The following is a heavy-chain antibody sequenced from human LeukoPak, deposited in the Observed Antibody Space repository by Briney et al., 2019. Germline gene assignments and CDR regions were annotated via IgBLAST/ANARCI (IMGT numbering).Heavy chain of an antibody. CDR3: AKDAGYGSGSYYNGNYYYGMDV. Sequence: GGSLRLSCAASGFTFDDYAMPWVRQAPGKGLEWVSGISWNSVSIGYADSVKGRFTISRDNAKNSLYLQMNSLRAEDTALYYCAKDAGYGSGSYYNGNYYYGMDVWGQGTTVTVSS. CDR1: GFTFDDYA. D-gene: IGHD3-10*01. CDR2: ISWNSVSI. V-gene: IGHV3-9*01. J-gene: IGHJ6*02.